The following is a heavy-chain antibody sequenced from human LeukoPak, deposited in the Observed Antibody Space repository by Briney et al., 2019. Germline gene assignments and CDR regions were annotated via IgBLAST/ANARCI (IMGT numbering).Heavy chain of an antibody. CDR3: AREGTAYCGGDCYLDY. Sequence: PGTSLRLSCAASGFTFSTYSMNWVRQAPGKGLEWISSIRDSSSYIYYADSVKGRFTLSRDNAKNSLYLQMSSLRAEDTAVYYCAREGTAYCGGDCYLDYWGQGTLSPSPQ. J-gene: IGHJ4*02. CDR1: GFTFSTYS. D-gene: IGHD2-21*01. V-gene: IGHV3-21*01. CDR2: IRDSSSYI.